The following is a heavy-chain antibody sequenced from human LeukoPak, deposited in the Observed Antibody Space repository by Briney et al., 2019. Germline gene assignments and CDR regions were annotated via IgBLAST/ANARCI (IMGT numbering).Heavy chain of an antibody. CDR1: GFTFSSYG. J-gene: IGHJ6*03. CDR2: MWYDGSNK. V-gene: IGHV3-33*03. Sequence: GGSLRLSCAASGFTFSSYGMHWVRQAPGKGLEWVAVMWYDGSNKYYVDSVKGRFTISRDNAKNSLYLQMSSLRAEDTAVYYCTTDLPDFYCTNGVCSHYYYYYMDVWGKGTTVTVSS. CDR3: TTDLPDFYCTNGVCSHYYYYYMDV. D-gene: IGHD2-8*01.